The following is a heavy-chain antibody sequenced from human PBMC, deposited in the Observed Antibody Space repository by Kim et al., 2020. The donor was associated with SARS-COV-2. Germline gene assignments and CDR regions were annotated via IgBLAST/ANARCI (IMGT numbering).Heavy chain of an antibody. CDR1: GGSLSSSPYY. CDR2: IYYTGTA. V-gene: IGHV4-39*01. D-gene: IGHD2-15*01. J-gene: IGHJ4*02. Sequence: SETLSLTCTVSGGSLSSSPYYWGWIRQPPGKGLEWLASIYYTGTAYYYPSLKSRLTISVDTSKNQFSLRLTSVTAADTAAYYCAREESGAAGYEYWGQGTLVTVSS. CDR3: AREESGAAGYEY.